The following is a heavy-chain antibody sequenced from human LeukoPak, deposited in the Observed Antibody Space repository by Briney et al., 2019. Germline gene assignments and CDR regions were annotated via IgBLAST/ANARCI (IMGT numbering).Heavy chain of an antibody. CDR3: ATEKAVAGFDY. CDR2: INPNSGGT. D-gene: IGHD6-19*01. J-gene: IGHJ4*02. Sequence: GASVKVSCKASGYTFTSYGISWVRQAPGQGLEWMGWINPNSGGTNYAQKFQGRVTMTRDTSISTAYMELSRLRSDDTAVYYCATEKAVAGFDYWGQGTLVTVSS. CDR1: GYTFTSYG. V-gene: IGHV1-2*02.